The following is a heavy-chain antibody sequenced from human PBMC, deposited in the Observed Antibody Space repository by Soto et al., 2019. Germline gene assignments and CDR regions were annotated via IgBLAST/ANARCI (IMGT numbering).Heavy chain of an antibody. CDR1: GGTFSSYA. CDR2: IIPIFGTA. V-gene: IGHV1-69*12. J-gene: IGHJ4*02. D-gene: IGHD2-15*01. CDR3: ARVVLEVGSDHLACFYY. Sequence: QVQLVQSGAGVKKPGSSVKVSCKASGGTFSSYAISWVRQAPGQGLEWMGGIIPIFGTANYAQKFQGRVTITADESTSTDYMGLGGVRVEDTAVYYCARVVLEVGSDHLACFYYWGRGTL.